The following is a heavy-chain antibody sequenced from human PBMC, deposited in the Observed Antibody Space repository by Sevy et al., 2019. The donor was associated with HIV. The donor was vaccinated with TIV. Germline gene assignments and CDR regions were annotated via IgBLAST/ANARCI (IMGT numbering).Heavy chain of an antibody. V-gene: IGHV3-33*01. D-gene: IGHD5-12*01. J-gene: IGHJ5*02. CDR3: ARGRIVATIKVDWFDP. CDR1: GFTFSSYG. Sequence: GGSLRLSCAASGFTFSSYGMHWVRQAPGKGLEWVAVIWYDGSNKYYADSVKGRFTISRDNSKNTLYLQMNSLRAEDTAVYYCARGRIVATIKVDWFDPWGQGTLVTVSS. CDR2: IWYDGSNK.